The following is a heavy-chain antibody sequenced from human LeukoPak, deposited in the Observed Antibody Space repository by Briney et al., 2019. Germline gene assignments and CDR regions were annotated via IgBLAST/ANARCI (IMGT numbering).Heavy chain of an antibody. CDR3: ARGFGHP. D-gene: IGHD3-10*01. J-gene: IGHJ5*02. CDR2: VYTSGTT. Sequence: PSETLSFTCTVSGGSISGYYWSWFRQPAGKGLEWIGRVYTSGTTNYNPSLKSRVTMSIDTSKNQFSLKLTSVTAADTAVYYCARGFGHPWGQGTLVTVSS. V-gene: IGHV4-4*07. CDR1: GGSISGYY.